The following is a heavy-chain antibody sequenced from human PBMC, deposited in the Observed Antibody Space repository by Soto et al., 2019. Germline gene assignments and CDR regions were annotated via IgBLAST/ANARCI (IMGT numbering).Heavy chain of an antibody. CDR3: AKDLLPVYSISWLAPSYAQH. D-gene: IGHD6-13*01. V-gene: IGHV3-23*01. CDR1: GFTFSSYG. CDR2: ISGSGGST. J-gene: IGHJ1*01. Sequence: GGSLRLSCAASGFTFSSYGMSWVRQAPGKGLEWVSAISGSGGSTYYADSVKGRFTISRDNSKNTLYLQMNSLRAEDTAVYYCAKDLLPVYSISWLAPSYAQHRGEATLVSFPS.